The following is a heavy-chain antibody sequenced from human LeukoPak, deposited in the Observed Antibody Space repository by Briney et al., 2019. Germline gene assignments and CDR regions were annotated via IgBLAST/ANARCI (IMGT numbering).Heavy chain of an antibody. V-gene: IGHV3-23*01. J-gene: IGHJ6*03. D-gene: IGHD6-6*01. Sequence: PGGSLRLSCAASGFTFSSYGMSWVRQAPGKGLEWVSAISGSGGSTYYADSVKGRFTISRDNAKNSLYLQMNSLRAEDTALYYCARVIAAYYYYYYYMDVWGKGTTVTVSS. CDR1: GFTFSSYG. CDR3: ARVIAAYYYYYYYMDV. CDR2: ISGSGGST.